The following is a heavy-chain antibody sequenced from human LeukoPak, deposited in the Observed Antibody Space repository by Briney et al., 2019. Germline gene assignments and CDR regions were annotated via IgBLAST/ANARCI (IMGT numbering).Heavy chain of an antibody. CDR2: ISGYTGNT. CDR1: GYTFTGYY. D-gene: IGHD2-2*01. V-gene: IGHV1-18*04. J-gene: IGHJ4*02. CDR3: ARWGGTYQTYFDY. Sequence: ASVKVSCKASGYTFTGYYMHWVRQAPGQGLEWMGYISGYTGNTNYAQNLQDRVTMTTDTSTSTAYMELRSLRSDDTAVYYCARWGGTYQTYFDYWGQGTLVTVSS.